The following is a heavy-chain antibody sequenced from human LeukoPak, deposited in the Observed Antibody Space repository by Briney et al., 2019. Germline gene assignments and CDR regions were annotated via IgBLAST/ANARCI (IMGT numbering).Heavy chain of an antibody. D-gene: IGHD6-13*01. J-gene: IGHJ4*02. CDR3: ARARWGLAAAGTSY. CDR2: IYYSGST. Sequence: SETLSLTCTVSGHSLSSYYGSWLRQPPGKGLEWVGYIYYSGSTNYNPSLKSRVTMSVDTSKNQFSLRLSSVTAADTAVYYCARARWGLAAAGTSYWGQGTLVAVSS. CDR1: GHSLSSYY. V-gene: IGHV4-59*01.